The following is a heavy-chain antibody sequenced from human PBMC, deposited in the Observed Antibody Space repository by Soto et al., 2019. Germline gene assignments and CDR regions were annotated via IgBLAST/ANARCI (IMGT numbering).Heavy chain of an antibody. V-gene: IGHV3-30*18. CDR1: GFAFSSYG. CDR2: ISYDGSNK. Sequence: GGSLRLSCAVSGFAFSSYGMHWVRQAPGKGLEWVAVISYDGSNKYYADSVKGRFTISRDNSKNTLYLQMNSLRAEDTAVYYCAKSNTRYSGYDPTDYWGQGTLVTVSS. J-gene: IGHJ4*02. D-gene: IGHD5-12*01. CDR3: AKSNTRYSGYDPTDY.